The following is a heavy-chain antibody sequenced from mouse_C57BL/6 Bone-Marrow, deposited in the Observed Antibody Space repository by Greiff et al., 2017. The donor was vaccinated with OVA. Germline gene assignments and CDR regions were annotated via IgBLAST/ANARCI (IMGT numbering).Heavy chain of an antibody. D-gene: IGHD2-4*01. CDR2: LNPGSGGT. CDR3: ARGDYDVLYAMDY. J-gene: IGHJ4*01. V-gene: IGHV1-54*01. Sequence: QVQLQQSGAELVRPGTSVTVSCKASGYAFTNYLIEWVKQRPGQGLEWIGVLNPGSGGTNYNEKFKGKATLTASQSSSTAYMKRSSLTSEEYAVYYGARGDYDVLYAMDYWGQGTSVTVSS. CDR1: GYAFTNYL.